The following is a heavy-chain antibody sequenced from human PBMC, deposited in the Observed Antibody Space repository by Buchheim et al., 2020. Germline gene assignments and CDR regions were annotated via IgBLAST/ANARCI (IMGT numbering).Heavy chain of an antibody. V-gene: IGHV1-69*06. Sequence: QVQLVQSGTEVKKPESSVKVSCKSSGDTFSYALSWVRQAPGQGLEWLGQINPITGATKYAQKFQGRVTIAADKPTTTVYMELRGLKSDDTALYFCARGGSDPPSTMGYFDYWGQGT. CDR1: GDTFSYA. J-gene: IGHJ4*02. D-gene: IGHD3-10*01. CDR2: INPITGAT. CDR3: ARGGSDPPSTMGYFDY.